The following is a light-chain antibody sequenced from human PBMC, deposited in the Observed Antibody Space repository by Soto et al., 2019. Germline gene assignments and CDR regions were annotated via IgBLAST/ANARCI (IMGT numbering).Light chain of an antibody. CDR2: DIS. J-gene: IGKJ4*01. CDR3: QPRLDWPLT. CDR1: QTVGSD. Sequence: EIELIQSPATLSLSPGERATLSCRASQTVGSDLAWYQQKPGQAPRLLIYDISNRATAIPGRFSGSGFGTDFTLTISSLEPEDFAVYYCQPRLDWPLTFGGGTKVEI. V-gene: IGKV3-11*01.